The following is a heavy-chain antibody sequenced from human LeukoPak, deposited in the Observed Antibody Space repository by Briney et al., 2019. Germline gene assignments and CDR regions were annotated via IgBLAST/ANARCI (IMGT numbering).Heavy chain of an antibody. V-gene: IGHV4-59*12. CDR2: IYYSGST. J-gene: IGHJ4*02. CDR3: AREHEVLRFDY. D-gene: IGHD3-16*01. CDR1: GGSISSYY. Sequence: SETLSLTCTVSGGSISSYYWSWIRQPPGKGLEWIGYIYYSGSTNYNPSLKSRVTISVDTSKNQFSLKLSSVTAADTAVYYCAREHEVLRFDYWGQGTLVTVSS.